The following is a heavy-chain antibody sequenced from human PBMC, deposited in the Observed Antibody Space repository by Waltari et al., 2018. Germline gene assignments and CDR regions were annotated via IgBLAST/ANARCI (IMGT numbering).Heavy chain of an antibody. V-gene: IGHV3-23*01. Sequence: EVQLLESGGGLVQPGGSLRLSCAASGFAFSNYAMTWVRQAPGKGLEWVSSLSGRGYNTYYADSVKGRFTVYRDNSNNTLYLEMNSLRAEDRAVYYCAKDLTKTMVQGVIPYYGMDVWGQGTTVTVSS. CDR2: LSGRGYNT. D-gene: IGHD3-10*01. J-gene: IGHJ6*02. CDR3: AKDLTKTMVQGVIPYYGMDV. CDR1: GFAFSNYA.